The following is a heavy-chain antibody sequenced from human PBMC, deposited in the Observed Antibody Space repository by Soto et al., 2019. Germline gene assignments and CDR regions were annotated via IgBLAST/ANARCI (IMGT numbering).Heavy chain of an antibody. Sequence: QVQLQESGPGLVKPSETLSLTCTVSGDSISSYYWSWIRQPPGKGLEWVGYISNTGSTIYNPSLASQATISLDTSKNKVSLSLNSVTVADTAVYSCASVGELPVWFDPRGRGTLVTVAS. CDR1: GDSISSYY. V-gene: IGHV4-59*13. D-gene: IGHD3-10*01. CDR2: ISNTGST. J-gene: IGHJ5*02. CDR3: ASVGELPVWFDP.